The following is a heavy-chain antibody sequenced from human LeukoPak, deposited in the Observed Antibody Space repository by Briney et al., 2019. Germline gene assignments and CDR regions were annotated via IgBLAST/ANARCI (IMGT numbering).Heavy chain of an antibody. CDR3: AKGTSNSGVYGMDV. J-gene: IGHJ6*02. CDR2: ISGSGGST. Sequence: GGSLRLSCAASGFTFSSYAMSWVRQAPGKGLEWVSTISGSGGSTYYADSVKGRFTISRDNSKNTLYLQMNSLRAEDTAVYYCAKGTSNSGVYGMDVWGQGTTVTVSS. D-gene: IGHD1-14*01. V-gene: IGHV3-23*01. CDR1: GFTFSSYA.